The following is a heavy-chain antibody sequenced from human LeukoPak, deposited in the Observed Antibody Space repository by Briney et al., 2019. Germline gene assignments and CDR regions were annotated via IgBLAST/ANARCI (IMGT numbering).Heavy chain of an antibody. V-gene: IGHV4-4*07. D-gene: IGHD2-21*01. CDR3: ARLKFYDGTGYSPGYYMDV. J-gene: IGHJ6*03. CDR2: IYPTGNT. CDR1: GGAIISYY. Sequence: PSDTLSLTCSVSGGAIISYYWSWIRQPTRKGAEGIRRIYPTGNTDYNPSLKTRVTMSTDLSKKQFSLRLRSVTAADTAVYYCARLKFYDGTGYSPGYYMDVWGKGTAVTVSS.